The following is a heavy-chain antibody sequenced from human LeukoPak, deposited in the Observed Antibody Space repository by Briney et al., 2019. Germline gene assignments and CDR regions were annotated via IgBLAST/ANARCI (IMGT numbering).Heavy chain of an antibody. D-gene: IGHD6-13*01. CDR2: IYHSGST. CDR1: GYSISSGYY. V-gene: IGHV4-38-2*02. J-gene: IGHJ6*03. CDR3: AREGAAAGQYYYYYMDV. Sequence: PSETLSLTCTVSGYSISSGYYWGWIRQPPGKGLEWIGSIYHSGSTYYNPSLKGRVTISVDTSKNQFSLKLSSVTAADTAVYYCAREGAAAGQYYYYYMDVWGKGTTVTVSS.